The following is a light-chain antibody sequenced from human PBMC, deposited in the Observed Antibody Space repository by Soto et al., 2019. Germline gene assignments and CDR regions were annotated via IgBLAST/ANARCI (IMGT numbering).Light chain of an antibody. CDR1: QSISSW. V-gene: IGKV1-5*01. CDR2: EAS. CDR3: QQTRSYPST. Sequence: DIQMTQSPSTLSASVGDRVTITCRASQSISSWLAWYQQKPGKAPKLLIYEASILQRGVPSRFSGSNSGTDFTLTISSLQAEDFATYYCQQTRSYPSTFGGGTKVEIK. J-gene: IGKJ4*01.